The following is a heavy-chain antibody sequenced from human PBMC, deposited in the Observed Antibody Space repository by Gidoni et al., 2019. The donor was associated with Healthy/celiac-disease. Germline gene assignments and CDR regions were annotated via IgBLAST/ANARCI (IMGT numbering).Heavy chain of an antibody. CDR3: ARHRGGDYYDSSGQQRPNYMDV. CDR2: IYYSGST. CDR1: GGSISSYY. Sequence: QVQLQESGPGLVKPSETLSLPCTVSGGSISSYYWSWIRQPPGKGLEWIGYIYYSGSTNYNPSLKSRVTISVDTSKNQFSLKLSSVTAADTAVYYCARHRGGDYYDSSGQQRPNYMDVWGKGTTVTVSS. D-gene: IGHD3-22*01. V-gene: IGHV4-59*08. J-gene: IGHJ6*03.